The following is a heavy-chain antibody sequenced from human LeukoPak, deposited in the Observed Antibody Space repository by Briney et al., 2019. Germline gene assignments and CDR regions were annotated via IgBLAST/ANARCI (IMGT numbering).Heavy chain of an antibody. CDR1: GYTFTSYY. Sequence: GASVKVSCKASGYTFTSYYMHWVRQAPGQGLEWMGIINLSGGSTSYAQKFQGRVTMTRDTSTSTVYMELSSLRSEDTAVYYCARPARAYSSSWYYFDYWGQGTLVTVSS. D-gene: IGHD6-13*01. CDR3: ARPARAYSSSWYYFDY. V-gene: IGHV1-46*01. J-gene: IGHJ4*02. CDR2: INLSGGST.